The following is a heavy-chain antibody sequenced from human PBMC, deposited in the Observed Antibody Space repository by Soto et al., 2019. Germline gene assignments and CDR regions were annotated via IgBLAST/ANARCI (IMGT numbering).Heavy chain of an antibody. CDR2: VFHGGNT. CDR3: VRTTVTTGRGYFDY. Sequence: SETLSLTCSVSGYSISRGYYWGWIRQPPGKDLEWLGSVFHGGNTYDNPSLKSPVTISLDTSKNQFSLRLASVTAADTALYYCVRTTVTTGRGYFDYWGQGILVTVS. CDR1: GYSISRGYY. J-gene: IGHJ4*02. D-gene: IGHD4-17*01. V-gene: IGHV4-38-2*01.